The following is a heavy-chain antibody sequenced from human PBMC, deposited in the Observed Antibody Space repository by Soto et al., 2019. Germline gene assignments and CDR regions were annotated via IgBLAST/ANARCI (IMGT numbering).Heavy chain of an antibody. CDR1: GFTFSSYG. D-gene: IGHD1-26*01. J-gene: IGHJ4*02. V-gene: IGHV3-30*18. CDR2: ISYDGSNK. CDR3: AKILLSGNYYFDY. Sequence: GGSLRLSCAASGFTFSSYGMHWVRQAPGKGLEWVAVISYDGSNKYYADSVKGRFTISRDNSKNTLYLQMNSLRAEDTAVYYCAKILLSGNYYFDYWGQGTLVTVSS.